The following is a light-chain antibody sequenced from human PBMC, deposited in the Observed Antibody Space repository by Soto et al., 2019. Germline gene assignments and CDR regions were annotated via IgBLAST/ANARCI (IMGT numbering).Light chain of an antibody. CDR1: QSVSSY. V-gene: IGKV3-11*01. Sequence: DIVLTQSPATLYLSPGERATLSCRARQSVSSYVAWYQQKPGQAPRLLIYDASNRATGIPARFSGNGSVTDFTLTISSLEPDDFAVYYCQQRSDWPSTFGGGTKVQIK. CDR3: QQRSDWPST. CDR2: DAS. J-gene: IGKJ4*01.